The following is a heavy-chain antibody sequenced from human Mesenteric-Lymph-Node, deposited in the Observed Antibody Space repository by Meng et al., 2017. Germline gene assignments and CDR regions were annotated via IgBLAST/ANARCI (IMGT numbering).Heavy chain of an antibody. D-gene: IGHD3-10*01. J-gene: IGHJ5*02. Sequence: SETLSLTCTVSGAPMSSYYWSWVRQPAGKGLEWIGRIYTSGSTNYSPSLKSRVTMSVDTSKNQFSLKLSSVTAADTAVYYCARGVLLWFGERSNWFDPWGQGTLVTVSS. CDR1: GAPMSSYY. V-gene: IGHV4-4*07. CDR3: ARGVLLWFGERSNWFDP. CDR2: IYTSGST.